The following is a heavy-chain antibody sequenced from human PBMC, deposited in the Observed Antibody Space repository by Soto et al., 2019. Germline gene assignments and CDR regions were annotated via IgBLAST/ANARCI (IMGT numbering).Heavy chain of an antibody. CDR3: GRDGRDHSGAHDLAFKN. Sequence: EVQLVESGGGLVKPGGSLRLSCAASGFSFSSYTMNWLRQAPGKGPEWVSSISNSHSFIFYAHSVKGRFTVARDNAKNSCYLKRESLREEDTVVFYCGRDGRDHSGAHDLAFKNGGKGPLVTFPS. D-gene: IGHD4-17*01. J-gene: IGHJ4*02. CDR2: ISNSHSFI. V-gene: IGHV3-21*06. CDR1: GFSFSSYT.